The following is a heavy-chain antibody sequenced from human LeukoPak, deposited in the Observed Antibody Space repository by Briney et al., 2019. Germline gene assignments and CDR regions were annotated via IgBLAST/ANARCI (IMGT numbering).Heavy chain of an antibody. V-gene: IGHV1-69*13. J-gene: IGHJ6*03. CDR3: ASPRGTPPTRNYYYYMDV. Sequence: SVKVSCKASGGTFSSYAISWVRQAPGQGLEWMGGIIPIFGTANYAQKFQGRVTITADESTSTAYMELSSLRSEDTAVYYCASPRGTPPTRNYYYYMDVWGKGATVTVSS. D-gene: IGHD1/OR15-1a*01. CDR2: IIPIFGTA. CDR1: GGTFSSYA.